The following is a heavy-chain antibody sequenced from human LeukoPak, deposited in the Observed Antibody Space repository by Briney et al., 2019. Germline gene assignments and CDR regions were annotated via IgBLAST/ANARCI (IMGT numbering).Heavy chain of an antibody. Sequence: GGSLRLSCAASGFTFSSYEMNWVRQAPGKGLEWVSYISSSGSTIYYADSVKGRFTISRDNAKNSLYLQMNSLRAEDTAVYYCAKFSSSGWSRSTNKWGQGTLVTVSS. CDR1: GFTFSSYE. D-gene: IGHD6-19*01. J-gene: IGHJ4*02. CDR2: ISSSGSTI. V-gene: IGHV3-48*03. CDR3: AKFSSSGWSRSTNK.